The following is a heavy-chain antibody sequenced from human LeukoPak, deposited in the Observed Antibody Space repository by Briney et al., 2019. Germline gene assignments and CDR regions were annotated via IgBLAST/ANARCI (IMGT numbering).Heavy chain of an antibody. CDR2: IYPGDSDT. Sequence: GESLKISCKGSRYSFTSYWIGWVRQMPGKGLEWMGIIYPGDSDTRYSPSFQGQVTISGDKSISTAYLQWNSLKASDTAMYYCARFVGACSGGSCYSDYWGQGTLVTVSS. J-gene: IGHJ4*02. CDR1: RYSFTSYW. V-gene: IGHV5-51*01. D-gene: IGHD2-15*01. CDR3: ARFVGACSGGSCYSDY.